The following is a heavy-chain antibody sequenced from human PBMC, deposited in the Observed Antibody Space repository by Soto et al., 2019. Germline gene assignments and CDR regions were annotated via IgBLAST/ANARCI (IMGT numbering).Heavy chain of an antibody. V-gene: IGHV1-8*02. CDR2: MNPNSGNT. D-gene: IGHD2-2*01. Sequence: ASVKVSCKASGYTFTSYGISWVRQAPGQGLEWMGWMNPNSGNTGYEQKFQGRVTMTRNTSISTAYMELSSLRSEDTAVYYCARGHPPYQNYYYYMDVWGKGTTVTVSS. CDR1: GYTFTSYG. CDR3: ARGHPPYQNYYYYMDV. J-gene: IGHJ6*03.